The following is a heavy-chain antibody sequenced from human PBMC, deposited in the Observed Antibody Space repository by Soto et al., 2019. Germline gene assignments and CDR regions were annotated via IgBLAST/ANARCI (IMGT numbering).Heavy chain of an antibody. V-gene: IGHV3-23*01. D-gene: IGHD4-17*01. Sequence: HPGGSLRLSCAASGFTFSSYAMSWVRQAPGKGLEWVSAISGSGGSTYYADSVKGRFTISRDNSKNTLYLQMNSLRAEDTAVYYCASMTTVTTWSDYWGQGPLVTVSS. CDR3: ASMTTVTTWSDY. J-gene: IGHJ4*02. CDR2: ISGSGGST. CDR1: GFTFSSYA.